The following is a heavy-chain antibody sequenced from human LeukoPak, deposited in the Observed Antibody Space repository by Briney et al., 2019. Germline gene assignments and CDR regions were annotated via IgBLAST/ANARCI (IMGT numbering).Heavy chain of an antibody. V-gene: IGHV4-34*01. Sequence: PSETLSLTCAVYGGSLGSYFWNWIRQTPGKGLEWIGEVGHSGNTNYNPSLKSRVTMSLDTPRNQFSLKLNSVTAADTAVYYCVVGQWEPKGAYWGQGNLVTVSS. D-gene: IGHD1-26*01. CDR1: GGSLGSYF. CDR3: VVGQWEPKGAY. CDR2: VGHSGNT. J-gene: IGHJ4*02.